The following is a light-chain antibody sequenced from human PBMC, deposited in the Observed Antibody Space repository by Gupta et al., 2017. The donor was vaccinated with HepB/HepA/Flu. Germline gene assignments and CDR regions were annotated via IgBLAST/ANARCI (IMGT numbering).Light chain of an antibody. Sequence: IQMTQSPSSLSASVGDRVTITCRASQTIRNDLNWYQQRPGQPPRCLIYGASTLETGVPARFIGSGFGTEFTLIISSLQSEDFGVYYCQQTDSWPFTFGPGTRVDIK. CDR3: QQTDSWPFT. V-gene: IGKV1-17*01. J-gene: IGKJ3*01. CDR2: GAS. CDR1: QTIRND.